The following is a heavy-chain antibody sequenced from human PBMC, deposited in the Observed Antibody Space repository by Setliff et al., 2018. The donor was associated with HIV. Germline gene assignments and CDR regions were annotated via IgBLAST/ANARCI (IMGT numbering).Heavy chain of an antibody. Sequence: PSETLSLTCTVSGNSTTSSDYYWGWVRQPPGKGLEWIGSIYYSGTTYHNPSLKSRVTISVHTSKNLLSLSLVSVTATDTAIYFCARRSGGYDLFFDSWGQGMLVT. J-gene: IGHJ5*02. V-gene: IGHV4-39*01. D-gene: IGHD5-12*01. CDR3: ARRSGGYDLFFDS. CDR2: IYYSGTT. CDR1: GNSTTSSDYY.